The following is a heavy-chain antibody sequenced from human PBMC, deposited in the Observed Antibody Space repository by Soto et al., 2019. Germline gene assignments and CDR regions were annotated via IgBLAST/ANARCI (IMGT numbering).Heavy chain of an antibody. CDR1: GGSISSGDYY. CDR2: IYYSGST. Sequence: SETLSLTCTVSGGSISSGDYYWSWIRQPPGKGLEWIGYIYYSGSTNYNPSLKSRVTISVDTSKNQFSLKLSSVTAADTAVYYCARDKGYNWNLPYNWFDPWGQGTLVTVSS. J-gene: IGHJ5*02. D-gene: IGHD1-7*01. CDR3: ARDKGYNWNLPYNWFDP. V-gene: IGHV4-61*08.